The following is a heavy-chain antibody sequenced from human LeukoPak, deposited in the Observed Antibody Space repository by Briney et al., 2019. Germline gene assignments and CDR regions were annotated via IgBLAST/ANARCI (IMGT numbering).Heavy chain of an antibody. V-gene: IGHV3-48*01. CDR2: ISSSSSTI. D-gene: IGHD3-22*01. Sequence: GGSLRLSCAASGFTFSSYSMNWVRQAPGKGLEWVSYISSSSSTICYADSVKGRFTISRDNAKNSLYLQMNSLRAEDTAVYYCARGGGVITPLDAFDIWGQGTMVTVSS. J-gene: IGHJ3*02. CDR1: GFTFSSYS. CDR3: ARGGGVITPLDAFDI.